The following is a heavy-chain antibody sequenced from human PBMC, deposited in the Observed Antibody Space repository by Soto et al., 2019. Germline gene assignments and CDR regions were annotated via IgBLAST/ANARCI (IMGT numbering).Heavy chain of an antibody. V-gene: IGHV1-69*02. J-gene: IGHJ4*02. D-gene: IGHD2-21*02. CDR3: ATCTGGACYPRTDS. CDR2: IIIFLDIT. CDR1: GNSFSSYT. Sequence: QVHLVQSGAEVQKPGSSVKVSCKASGNSFSSYTVSWVRQAPGQGLEWMGRIIIFLDITHYAQKFQDRVTITADKSTTTAYMELSGLTSEDTAVYFCATCTGGACYPRTDSWGQGTLVAVSS.